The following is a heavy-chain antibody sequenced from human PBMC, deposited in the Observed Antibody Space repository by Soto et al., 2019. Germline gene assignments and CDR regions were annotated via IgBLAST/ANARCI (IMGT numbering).Heavy chain of an antibody. J-gene: IGHJ4*02. CDR1: CYNFTSYG. D-gene: IGHD3-22*01. CDR2: ISAYNGNT. V-gene: IGHV1-18*01. Sequence: GXSVKVSFNASCYNFTSYGISCVRQAPRQGLEWMGWISAYNGNTNYAQKLQGRVTMTTDTSTSTAYMELRSLRSDDTAVYYCARVLPGVTMIVVDQVDYWGQGTLVTVSS. CDR3: ARVLPGVTMIVVDQVDY.